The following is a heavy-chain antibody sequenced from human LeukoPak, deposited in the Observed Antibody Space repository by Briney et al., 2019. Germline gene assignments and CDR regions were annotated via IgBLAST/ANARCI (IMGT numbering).Heavy chain of an antibody. J-gene: IGHJ3*02. Sequence: SETLSLTCSVSGGSDAPYYWNWIRQSPGKGLEWIGYIHYSGSTKYNPPLESRVTISVDTSRNQFSLKLNSVTAADTAVYFCARDDSDYDDAFLIWGQGTMVSVSS. CDR2: IHYSGST. D-gene: IGHD5-12*01. CDR3: ARDDSDYDDAFLI. V-gene: IGHV4-59*02. CDR1: GGSDAPYY.